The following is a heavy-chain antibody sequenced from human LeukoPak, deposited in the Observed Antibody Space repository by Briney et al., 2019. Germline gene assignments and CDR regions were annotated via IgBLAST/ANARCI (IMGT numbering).Heavy chain of an antibody. Sequence: ASVRVSCKASGYTFTGYYMHWVRQAPGQGLEWMGWINPNSGGTNYAQKFQGRVTMTRDTSISTAYMELSRLRSDDTAVYYCARVMMATIIPSVYFDYWGQGTLATVSS. CDR2: INPNSGGT. CDR3: ARVMMATIIPSVYFDY. V-gene: IGHV1-2*02. J-gene: IGHJ4*02. CDR1: GYTFTGYY. D-gene: IGHD5-12*01.